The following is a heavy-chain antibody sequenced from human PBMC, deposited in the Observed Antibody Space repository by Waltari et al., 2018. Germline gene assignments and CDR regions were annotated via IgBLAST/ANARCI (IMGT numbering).Heavy chain of an antibody. Sequence: QVQLVESGGGVVQPGRSLRLSCAASGFTFSSYGMHWVRQAPGKGLEWVAVISYDGINKYYADSVKGRFTISRDNSKNTLYLQMNSLRAEDTAVYYCAKLSAARRHADAFDIWGQGTMVTVSS. CDR3: AKLSAARRHADAFDI. CDR1: GFTFSSYG. J-gene: IGHJ3*02. D-gene: IGHD6-6*01. V-gene: IGHV3-30*18. CDR2: ISYDGINK.